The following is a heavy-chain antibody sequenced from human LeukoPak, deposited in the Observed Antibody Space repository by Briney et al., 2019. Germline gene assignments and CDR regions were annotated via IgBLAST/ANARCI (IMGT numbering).Heavy chain of an antibody. CDR1: LFSIETGYY. J-gene: IGHJ5*02. CDR3: ARSISSMRNWFDP. D-gene: IGHD3-3*02. CDR2: IYPGGNT. V-gene: IGHV4-38-2*01. Sequence: PSETLSLTCSVSLFSIETGYYRGWIRQTPGKGLEWIGNIYPGGNTYYNPSLKSRVRISVDTSRNQFSLSLASVTAADTAVYYCARSISSMRNWFDPWGQGTLVSVSS.